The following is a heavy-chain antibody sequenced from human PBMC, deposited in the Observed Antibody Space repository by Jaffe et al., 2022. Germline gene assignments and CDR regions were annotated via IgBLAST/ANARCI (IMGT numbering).Heavy chain of an antibody. V-gene: IGHV3-23*01. J-gene: IGHJ4*02. CDR3: ARRFCSSANCFDSAFDY. CDR1: GFTFTNYA. D-gene: IGHD2-2*01. Sequence: EVQLLESGGGLVQPGGSLRLSCAASGFTFTNYAMSWVRQAPGKGLEWVSTISAGGLSTYFADSVKGRFTISRDNSKDTVYLQMNSLRAEDTAVYYCARRFCSSANCFDSAFDYWGQGTLVTVSS. CDR2: ISAGGLST.